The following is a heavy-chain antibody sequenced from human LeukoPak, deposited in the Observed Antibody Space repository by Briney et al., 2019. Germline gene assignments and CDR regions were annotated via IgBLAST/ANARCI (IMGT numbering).Heavy chain of an antibody. J-gene: IGHJ1*01. CDR2: IYTSGST. CDR1: GGSISSYY. Sequence: SETLSLTCTVSGGSISSYYWTWIRQPAGKGLEWIGRIYTSGSTDFNPSLKSRVTMSVDTSKNQFSLKLTSVTAADTAVYFCAIYDSSGAYFQHWGRAPWSPSP. V-gene: IGHV4-4*07. D-gene: IGHD3-22*01. CDR3: AIYDSSGAYFQH.